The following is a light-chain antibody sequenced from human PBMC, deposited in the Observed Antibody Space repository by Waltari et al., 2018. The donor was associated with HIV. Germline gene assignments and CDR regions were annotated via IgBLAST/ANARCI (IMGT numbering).Light chain of an antibody. CDR3: QQYEKLPYS. J-gene: IGKJ2*03. CDR2: EAS. CDR1: HYIDNY. V-gene: IGKV1-33*01. Sequence: DLQMTQSPSSLSASVGDRVTLTCQARHYIDNYLSWYQQKPGKAPKLLIYEASNLETGVSSRFSGSGYGTEFSFTISSLQPEDIATYYCQQYEKLPYSFGQGTNLEI.